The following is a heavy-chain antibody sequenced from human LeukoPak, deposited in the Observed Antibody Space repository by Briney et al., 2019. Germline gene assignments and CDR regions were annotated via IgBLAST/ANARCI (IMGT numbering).Heavy chain of an antibody. J-gene: IGHJ4*02. CDR1: GFTFDDYA. CDR3: ARYRLVWLPAPVFDY. V-gene: IGHV3-9*01. D-gene: IGHD5-24*01. CDR2: ISWNSGSI. Sequence: GGSLRLSCAASGFTFDDYAMHWVRQAPGKGLEWVSGISWNSGSIGYADSVKGRFTISRDNAKNLLYLQMNSLRAEDTAMYYCARYRLVWLPAPVFDYWGQGTLVTVSS.